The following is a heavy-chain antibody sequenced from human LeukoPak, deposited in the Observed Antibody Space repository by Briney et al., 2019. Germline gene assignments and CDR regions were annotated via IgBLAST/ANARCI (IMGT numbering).Heavy chain of an antibody. Sequence: PGGSLRLSCEASGFTFSSYGMHWVRQAPGKGLEWVTVISYDGSNKYYADSVKGRFTISRDNSKSALYLQMNSLRAEDTAVYYCTKEGYYGSGSFPDSWGQGTLVTVSS. CDR3: TKEGYYGSGSFPDS. CDR1: GFTFSSYG. CDR2: ISYDGSNK. J-gene: IGHJ4*02. V-gene: IGHV3-30*18. D-gene: IGHD3-10*01.